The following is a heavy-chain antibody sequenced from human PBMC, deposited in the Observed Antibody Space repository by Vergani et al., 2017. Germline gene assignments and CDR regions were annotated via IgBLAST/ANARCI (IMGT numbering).Heavy chain of an antibody. CDR2: ISYDGSNK. V-gene: IGHV3-30*18. CDR1: GFTFSSYG. Sequence: QVQLVESGGGVVQPGRSLRLSCAASGFTFSSYGMHWVRQAPGKGLEWVAVISYDGSNKYYADSVKGRFTISRDNAKNTLYLQMNSLRAEDTAVDYCAKVKLGYCSGCSCYPFDYWGQGTLVTVSS. CDR3: AKVKLGYCSGCSCYPFDY. J-gene: IGHJ4*02. D-gene: IGHD2-15*01.